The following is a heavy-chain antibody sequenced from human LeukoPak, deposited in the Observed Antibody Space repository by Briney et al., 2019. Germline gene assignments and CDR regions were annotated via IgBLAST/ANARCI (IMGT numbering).Heavy chain of an antibody. CDR3: AKEPRPGDASWFPDY. J-gene: IGHJ4*02. CDR2: ISWNSGSI. CDR1: GFTFDDYA. V-gene: IGHV3-9*01. Sequence: PGGSLRLSCAASGFTFDDYAMHWVRQAPGKGLEWVSGISWNSGSIGYADSVKGRFTISRDNAKNSLYLQMNSLRAEDTALYYCAKEPRPGDASWFPDYWGQGTLVTVSS. D-gene: IGHD4-17*01.